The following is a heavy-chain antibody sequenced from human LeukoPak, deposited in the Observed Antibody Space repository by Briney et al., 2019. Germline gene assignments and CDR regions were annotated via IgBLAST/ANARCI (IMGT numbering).Heavy chain of an antibody. Sequence: ASVKVSCKASGYTFTSYYMHWVRQAPGQGLEWMGIINPSGGSTSYAQKFQGRVTMTRDTSTSTVYMELSSLRSEDTAVYYCARQTTGGVGAYYFDYWGQGTLVTVSS. CDR1: GYTFTSYY. V-gene: IGHV1-46*01. CDR3: ARQTTGGVGAYYFDY. J-gene: IGHJ4*02. D-gene: IGHD1-26*01. CDR2: INPSGGST.